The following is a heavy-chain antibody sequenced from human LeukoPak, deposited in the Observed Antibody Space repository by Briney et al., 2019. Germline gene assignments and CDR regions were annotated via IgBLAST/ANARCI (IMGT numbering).Heavy chain of an antibody. CDR3: ASGVGATDAFDI. CDR1: GGSISSSSYY. D-gene: IGHD1-26*01. Sequence: SETLSLTCTVSGGSISSSSYYWGWIRQPPGKGLEWIGSIYYSGSTYYNPSLKSRVTISVDTSKNQFSLKLGSVTAADTAVYYCASGVGATDAFDIWGQGTMVTVSS. J-gene: IGHJ3*02. V-gene: IGHV4-39*01. CDR2: IYYSGST.